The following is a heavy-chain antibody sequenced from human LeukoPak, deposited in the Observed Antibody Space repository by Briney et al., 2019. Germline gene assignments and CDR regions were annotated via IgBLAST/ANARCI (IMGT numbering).Heavy chain of an antibody. D-gene: IGHD6-13*01. CDR3: ARHPIAAGGAYNWFDP. J-gene: IGHJ5*02. CDR1: GYIFTSHW. Sequence: GESLKISCKGSGYIFTSHWIAWVRQMPGKGLEWMGIIYPRDSNTIYSPSFQGQVTISVDTSINTAYLQWISLKASDTAMYYCARHPIAAGGAYNWFDPWGQGTLVTVSS. CDR2: IYPRDSNT. V-gene: IGHV5-51*01.